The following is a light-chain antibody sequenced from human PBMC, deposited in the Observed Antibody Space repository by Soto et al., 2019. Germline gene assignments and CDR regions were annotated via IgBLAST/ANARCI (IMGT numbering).Light chain of an antibody. CDR3: SSFRRSTTPRV. CDR1: SSDVGGYNY. V-gene: IGLV2-14*03. J-gene: IGLJ1*01. Sequence: QSALTQPASVSGSPGQSITISCTGTSSDVGGYNYVSWYQHHPGKAPKLMIYDVSNRPSGVSNRFSDSKSGNTASLTISGLQAEDEADYYCSSFRRSTTPRVFGTGTKLTVL. CDR2: DVS.